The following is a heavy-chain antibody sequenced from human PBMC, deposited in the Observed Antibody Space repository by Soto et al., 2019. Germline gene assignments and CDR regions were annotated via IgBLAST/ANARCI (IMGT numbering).Heavy chain of an antibody. CDR2: VSANNGHT. CDR1: GFTFSNYG. V-gene: IGHV1-18*01. D-gene: IGHD2-8*01. Sequence: ASVKVSCKASGFTFSNYGLNWVRQAPGQGLEWMGWVSANNGHTNYAQNLQGRVSMTTDTSTSTAYMELRGLRFDDKAVYYCARDIESVTAKHFFYYYAMEVWGQGTTVTVSS. J-gene: IGHJ6*02. CDR3: ARDIESVTAKHFFYYYAMEV.